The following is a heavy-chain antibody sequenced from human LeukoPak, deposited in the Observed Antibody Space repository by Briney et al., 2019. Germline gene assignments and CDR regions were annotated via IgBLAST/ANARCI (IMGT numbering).Heavy chain of an antibody. Sequence: TGGSLRLSCAAFGFTFSSYSMNWVRQAPGKGLEWVSSISSSSSYIYYADSVKGRFTISRDNAKNSLYLQMNSLRAEDTAVYYCASWGGSSDWFDPLGQGTLVTVSS. CDR3: ASWGGSSDWFDP. CDR1: GFTFSSYS. D-gene: IGHD3-16*01. CDR2: ISSSSSYI. J-gene: IGHJ5*02. V-gene: IGHV3-21*01.